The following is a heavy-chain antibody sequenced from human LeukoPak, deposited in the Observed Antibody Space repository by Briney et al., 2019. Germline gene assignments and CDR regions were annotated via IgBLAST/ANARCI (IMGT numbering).Heavy chain of an antibody. CDR3: AKGYSGYDLRREYMDV. V-gene: IGHV3-20*04. CDR2: INWNGGST. CDR1: GFTFDDYG. J-gene: IGHJ6*03. D-gene: IGHD5-12*01. Sequence: GGSLRLSCAASGFTFDDYGMSWVRQAPGKGLEWVSGINWNGGSTGYADSVKGRFTISRDNSKNTLYLQMNSLRPEDTAVYYCAKGYSGYDLRREYMDVWGKGTTVTISS.